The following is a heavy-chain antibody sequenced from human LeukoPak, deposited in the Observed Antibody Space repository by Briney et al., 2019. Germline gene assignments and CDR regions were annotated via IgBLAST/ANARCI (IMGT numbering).Heavy chain of an antibody. V-gene: IGHV3-23*01. CDR3: AKGLVGATGYFDY. Sequence: GGSLRLSCAASGSTFSDYGMSWVRQAPRERLEWGSTISPGGGDNTHHADAVKGRFTVSRDNARNTLFLQMNSLRAEDTAVYYCAKGLVGATGYFDYWGQGTLVTVSS. CDR1: GSTFSDYG. CDR2: ISPGGGDNT. D-gene: IGHD1-26*01. J-gene: IGHJ4*02.